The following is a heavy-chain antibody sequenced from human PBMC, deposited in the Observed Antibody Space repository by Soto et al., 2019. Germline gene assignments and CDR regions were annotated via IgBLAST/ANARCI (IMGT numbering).Heavy chain of an antibody. CDR2: ISSSSSYI. CDR3: ARDASRSPRNNYYYYYGMDV. J-gene: IGHJ6*02. Sequence: GGSLRLSCAASGFTFSSYSMNWVRQAPGKGLEWVSSISSSSSYIYYADSVKGRFTISRDNAKNSLYLQMNSLRAEDTAVYYCARDASRSPRNNYYYYYGMDVWGQGTTVTVSS. V-gene: IGHV3-21*01. D-gene: IGHD1-1*01. CDR1: GFTFSSYS.